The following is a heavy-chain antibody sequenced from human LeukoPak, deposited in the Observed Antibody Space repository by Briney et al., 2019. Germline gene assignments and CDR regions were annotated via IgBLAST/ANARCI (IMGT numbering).Heavy chain of an antibody. Sequence: SETLSLTCAVYGGSFSGYYWSWIRQPPGKGLEWIGEINHSGSTNYNPSLKSRVTISVDTSKNQFSLKLSSVTAADTAVYYCARDDDAQGDWGQGTLVTVSS. J-gene: IGHJ4*02. V-gene: IGHV4-34*01. CDR3: ARDDDAQGD. CDR2: INHSGST. D-gene: IGHD1-1*01. CDR1: GGSFSGYY.